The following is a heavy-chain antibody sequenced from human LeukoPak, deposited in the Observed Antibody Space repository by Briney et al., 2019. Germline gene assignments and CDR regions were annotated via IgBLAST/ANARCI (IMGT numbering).Heavy chain of an antibody. CDR1: GFTFSSYW. D-gene: IGHD3-16*02. J-gene: IGHJ4*02. V-gene: IGHV3-74*01. Sequence: GGSLRLSCAASGFTFSSYWMHWVRHAPGKGLVWVSRINSDGSSTIYADSVKGRFTISRDNAKNTLYLQMNSLRAEDTAVYYCARDYVWGSYRPPGYWGQGTLVTVSS. CDR2: INSDGSST. CDR3: ARDYVWGSYRPPGY.